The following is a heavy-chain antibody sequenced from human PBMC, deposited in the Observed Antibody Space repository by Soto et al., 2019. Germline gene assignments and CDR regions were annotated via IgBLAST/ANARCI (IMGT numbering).Heavy chain of an antibody. J-gene: IGHJ4*02. D-gene: IGHD4-17*01. CDR3: ARVGGYYSDYPNFDY. CDR1: GSSISTYY. Sequence: SETLSLTCIVSGSSISTYYWTWIRQPPGKGLEWLGNVYYRGTTNYKHSLKSRITMSVDMSKNYCSLKLTSVTAADTAVYFCARVGGYYSDYPNFDYWGQRVLVTVSS. V-gene: IGHV4-59*01. CDR2: VYYRGTT.